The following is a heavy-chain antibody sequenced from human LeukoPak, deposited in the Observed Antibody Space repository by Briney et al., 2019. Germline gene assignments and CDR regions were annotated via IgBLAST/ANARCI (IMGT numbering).Heavy chain of an antibody. D-gene: IGHD3-3*01. Sequence: GGSLRLSCAASGFTFSSYAMSWVRQAPGKGLEWVSAISGSGGSTYYADSVKGRFTISRDNSKNTLYLQMNSLRAEDTAVYYCANHLPPWSGVLPGDYYYMDVWGKGTTVTVSS. CDR2: ISGSGGST. J-gene: IGHJ6*03. CDR3: ANHLPPWSGVLPGDYYYMDV. CDR1: GFTFSSYA. V-gene: IGHV3-23*01.